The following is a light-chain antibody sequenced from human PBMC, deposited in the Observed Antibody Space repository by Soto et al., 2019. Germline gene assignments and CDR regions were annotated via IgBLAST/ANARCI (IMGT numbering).Light chain of an antibody. CDR1: QGVGGY. V-gene: IGKV3-11*01. Sequence: EIVLTQSTATLSLSPGDRATLSCRASQGVGGYLAWFQQKPGQAPRLLIYDASIRATGIPARFSGSESGTVYTLTINSLEPEDFAVYYCQQYKDWPPLTFGGGTTVDIK. J-gene: IGKJ4*01. CDR2: DAS. CDR3: QQYKDWPPLT.